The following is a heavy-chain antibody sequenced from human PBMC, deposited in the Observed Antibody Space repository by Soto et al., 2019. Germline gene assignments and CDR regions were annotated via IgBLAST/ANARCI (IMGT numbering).Heavy chain of an antibody. V-gene: IGHV3-30-3*01. D-gene: IGHD3-22*01. CDR2: ISYDGSNK. CDR1: GFTFSSYA. J-gene: IGHJ4*01. Sequence: GGSLRLSCAASGFTFSSYAMHWVRQAPGKGLEWVAVISYDGSNKYYADSVKGRFTISRDNSKNTLYLQMNSLRAEDTAVYYCARDYGDGPTSRITMIPTYYFDYW. CDR3: ARDYGDGPTSRITMIPTYYFDY.